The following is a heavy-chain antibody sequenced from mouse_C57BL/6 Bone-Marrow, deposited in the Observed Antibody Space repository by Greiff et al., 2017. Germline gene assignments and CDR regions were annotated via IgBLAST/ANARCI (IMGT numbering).Heavy chain of an antibody. CDR3: ARQGTGTDY. V-gene: IGHV5-6*01. Sequence: EVKLVESGGDLVKPGGSLKLSCAASGFTFSSYGMSWVRQTPDKRLEWVATISSGGSYTYYPDSVKGRFTISRDNAKNTLYLQMSSLKSEDTAMYYCARQGTGTDYWGQGTTLTVSS. CDR1: GFTFSSYG. D-gene: IGHD4-1*01. CDR2: ISSGGSYT. J-gene: IGHJ2*01.